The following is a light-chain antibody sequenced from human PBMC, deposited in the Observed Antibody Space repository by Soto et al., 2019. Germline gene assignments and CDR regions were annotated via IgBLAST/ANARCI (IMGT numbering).Light chain of an antibody. J-gene: IGKJ2*01. CDR2: GAS. CDR1: QSVDTN. CDR3: LQYYRNPRT. V-gene: IGKV3-15*01. Sequence: VMTQSPGTLSVSPGERATLSCRASQSVDTNLAWYQQKPGQAPRLLISGASTRATGVSARFSGSGSGTEFTLTISSLQSEDFAVYYCLQYYRNPRTFGQGTKLEIK.